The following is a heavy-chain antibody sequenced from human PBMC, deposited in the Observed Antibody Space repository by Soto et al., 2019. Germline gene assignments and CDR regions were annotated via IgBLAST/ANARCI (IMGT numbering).Heavy chain of an antibody. Sequence: QVQLVESGGGVVQPGRSLRLSCAASGFTFSSYAMHWVRQAPGKGLEWVAVIWYDGSNKYYADSVKGRFTISRDNSKNTLYLQMNSLRAEDTAVYYCARDPHPGIGGSSDYWGQGTLVTVSS. D-gene: IGHD1-26*01. CDR2: IWYDGSNK. J-gene: IGHJ4*02. CDR1: GFTFSSYA. V-gene: IGHV3-33*01. CDR3: ARDPHPGIGGSSDY.